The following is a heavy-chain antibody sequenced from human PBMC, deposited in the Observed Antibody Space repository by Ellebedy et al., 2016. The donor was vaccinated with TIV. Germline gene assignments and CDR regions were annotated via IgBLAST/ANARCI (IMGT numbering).Heavy chain of an antibody. CDR2: ISGSGGST. J-gene: IGHJ5*02. D-gene: IGHD3-10*01. CDR1: GFTFSSYA. Sequence: GESLKISCAASGFTFSSYAMSWVRQAPGKGLEWVSAISGSGGSTYYADSVKGRFTISRDNSKNTLYLQMNSLRAEDTAVYYCARGGSRGPLVNWFDPWGQGTLVTVSS. CDR3: ARGGSRGPLVNWFDP. V-gene: IGHV3-23*01.